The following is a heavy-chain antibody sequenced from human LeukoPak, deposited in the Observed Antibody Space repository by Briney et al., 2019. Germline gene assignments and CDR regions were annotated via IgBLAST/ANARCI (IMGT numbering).Heavy chain of an antibody. Sequence: PGGSLRLSCAASGFTFISYAMTWVRQSPGKALEWVSAISGSGGSTYYADSVKGRFTISRDNSKNTVYLQMNSLRAEDTAVYYCARDQYYYDSSGYFPYYYYYYMDVWGKGTTVTVSS. CDR1: GFTFISYA. CDR3: ARDQYYYDSSGYFPYYYYYYMDV. J-gene: IGHJ6*03. D-gene: IGHD3-22*01. CDR2: ISGSGGST. V-gene: IGHV3-23*01.